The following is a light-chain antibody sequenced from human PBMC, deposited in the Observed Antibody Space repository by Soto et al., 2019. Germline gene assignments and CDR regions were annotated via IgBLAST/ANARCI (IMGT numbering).Light chain of an antibody. CDR1: QGISSY. Sequence: AIRMTQSPASLSASTGDRGTITCRASQGISSYLAWYQQKPGKAPKLLIYAASTLQSGVPSRFSGSGSGTDFTLTISCLQSEDFATYYCQQYYSYPWTFGQGTKVDIK. CDR3: QQYYSYPWT. J-gene: IGKJ1*01. V-gene: IGKV1-8*01. CDR2: AAS.